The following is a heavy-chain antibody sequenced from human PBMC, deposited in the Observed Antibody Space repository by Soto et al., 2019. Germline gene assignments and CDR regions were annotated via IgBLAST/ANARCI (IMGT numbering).Heavy chain of an antibody. V-gene: IGHV3-11*01. J-gene: IGHJ6*02. CDR1: GFTFSDYY. CDR2: ISSSGSTI. Sequence: QVQLVESGGGLVKPGGSLRLSCAASGFTFSDYYMSWIRQAPGKGLEWVSYISSSGSTIYYADSVKGRFTISRDNAKNSXYXXMNSLRAEDTAVYYCARGLTTVVTHNYYYYYGMDVWGQGTTVTVSS. CDR3: ARGLTTVVTHNYYYYYGMDV. D-gene: IGHD4-17*01.